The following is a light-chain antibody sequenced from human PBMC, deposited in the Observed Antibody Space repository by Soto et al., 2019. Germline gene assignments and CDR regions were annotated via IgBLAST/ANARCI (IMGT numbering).Light chain of an antibody. J-gene: IGKJ1*01. CDR1: QSVLYSSNNKNY. CDR2: WAS. V-gene: IGKV4-1*01. Sequence: EIVLTQSPGTLSLSPGDRATLSCRASQSVLYSSNNKNYLAWYQQKPRQPPKLLIYWASTRQSGVPDRFSGSGSGTDFTLTISSLHAEDVAVYYCHQYYTTPWTFGQGTKVAIK. CDR3: HQYYTTPWT.